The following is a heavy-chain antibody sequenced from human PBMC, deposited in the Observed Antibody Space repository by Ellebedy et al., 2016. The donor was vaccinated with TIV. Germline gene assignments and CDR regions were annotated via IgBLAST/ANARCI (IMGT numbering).Heavy chain of an antibody. Sequence: GGSLRLSXAASGFTFSSYAMSWVRQAPEKGLEWVSAISGSGGSTYYADSVKGRFTISRDNSKNTLYLQMNSLRAEDTAVYYCAKDTAMVTPHPMFDDWGQGTLVTVSS. V-gene: IGHV3-23*01. D-gene: IGHD5-18*01. CDR1: GFTFSSYA. CDR3: AKDTAMVTPHPMFDD. J-gene: IGHJ4*02. CDR2: ISGSGGST.